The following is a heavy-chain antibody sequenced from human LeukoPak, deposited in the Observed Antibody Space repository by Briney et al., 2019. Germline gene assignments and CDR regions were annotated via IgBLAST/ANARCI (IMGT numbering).Heavy chain of an antibody. CDR1: GFTFSSYS. J-gene: IGHJ4*02. CDR2: ISSSSSTI. CDR3: AKEYSSGLGDY. D-gene: IGHD6-19*01. V-gene: IGHV3-48*04. Sequence: GGSLRLSCAASGFTFSSYSMNWVRQAPGKGLEWVSYISSSSSTIYYADSVKGRFTISRDNAKNSLYLQMNSLRAEDTAVYYCAKEYSSGLGDYWGQGTLVTVSS.